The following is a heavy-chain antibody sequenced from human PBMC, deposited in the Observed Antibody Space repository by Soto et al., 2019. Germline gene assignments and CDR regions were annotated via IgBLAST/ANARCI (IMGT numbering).Heavy chain of an antibody. V-gene: IGHV4-59*01. J-gene: IGHJ4*02. CDR3: ARAQNCGGDCYSDY. Sequence: SETLSLTCTVSGGSISSYYWSWIRQPPGKGLEWIGYIYYSGSTNYNPSLKSRVTISVDTSKNQFSLKLSSVTAADTAVYYCARAQNCGGDCYSDYWGQGTLVTVSS. CDR2: IYYSGST. D-gene: IGHD2-21*02. CDR1: GGSISSYY.